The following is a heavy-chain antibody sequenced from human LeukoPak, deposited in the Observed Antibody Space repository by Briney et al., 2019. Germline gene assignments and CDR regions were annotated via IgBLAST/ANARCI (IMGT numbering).Heavy chain of an antibody. Sequence: PGGSLRLSCAASGFTFSSYSMNWVRQAPGKGLEWVSYISSRSSSIYYADSVKGRFTLSRDNAKNSLYLQMNSLRAEDTAVYYCARRCLGGVAFDIWGQGTMVTVSS. J-gene: IGHJ3*02. V-gene: IGHV3-48*01. CDR3: ARRCLGGVAFDI. D-gene: IGHD3-10*01. CDR2: ISSRSSSI. CDR1: GFTFSSYS.